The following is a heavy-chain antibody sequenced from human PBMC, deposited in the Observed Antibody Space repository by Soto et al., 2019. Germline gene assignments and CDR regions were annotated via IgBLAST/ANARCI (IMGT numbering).Heavy chain of an antibody. CDR2: ISGTTT. D-gene: IGHD7-27*01. Sequence: ELQLVESGGGLVQPGGSLRLSCAASGFTFRSYEMNWVRQVPGKGLEWVAYISGTTTFYADSVQGRFTISRDNAKNSLDLQMDCLRAGDTAVYYCARNWAGYCDLWGQGPMVTFSS. V-gene: IGHV3-48*03. CDR1: GFTFRSYE. J-gene: IGHJ4*02. CDR3: ARNWAGYCDL.